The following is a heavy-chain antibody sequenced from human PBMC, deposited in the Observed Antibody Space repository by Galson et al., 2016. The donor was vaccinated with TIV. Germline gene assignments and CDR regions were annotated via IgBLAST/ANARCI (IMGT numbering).Heavy chain of an antibody. Sequence: ASGFPVSDNYMTWVRRAPGKGLEWVSIIHTGGNTNYADSVRGRFTISRDNAKNTVYLQMSRLRAEDAAVYYCARERRHCGNECFLQYYYGMDVWGQGTTVTVSS. CDR1: GFPVSDNY. V-gene: IGHV3-66*02. CDR2: IHTGGNT. D-gene: IGHD4-23*01. J-gene: IGHJ6*02. CDR3: ARERRHCGNECFLQYYYGMDV.